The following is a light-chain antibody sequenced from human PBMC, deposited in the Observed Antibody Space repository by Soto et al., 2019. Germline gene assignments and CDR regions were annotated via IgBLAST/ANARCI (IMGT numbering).Light chain of an antibody. Sequence: EIHVSQSPYSLSASVGDRVTLTCRASQSISSYLNWYQQKPAKAPKLLIYAASSLQSGVPSRFSGSGSGTDFTLTISSLQPEDFATYYCHQSYSTPPITFGQGTRLEI. J-gene: IGKJ5*01. V-gene: IGKV1-39*01. CDR1: QSISSY. CDR3: HQSYSTPPIT. CDR2: AAS.